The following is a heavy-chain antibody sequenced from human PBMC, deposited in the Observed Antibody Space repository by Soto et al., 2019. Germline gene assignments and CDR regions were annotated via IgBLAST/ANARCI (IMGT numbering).Heavy chain of an antibody. CDR3: ARGVVVPAADLLAWFDP. D-gene: IGHD2-2*01. Sequence: SETLSLTCTVSCGSISSGGYYWSWIRQHPGKGLEWIGYIYYSGSTYYNPSLKSRVTISVDTSKNQFSLKLSSVTAADTAVYYCARGVVVPAADLLAWFDPWGQGTLVTVSS. V-gene: IGHV4-31*03. J-gene: IGHJ5*02. CDR2: IYYSGST. CDR1: CGSISSGGYY.